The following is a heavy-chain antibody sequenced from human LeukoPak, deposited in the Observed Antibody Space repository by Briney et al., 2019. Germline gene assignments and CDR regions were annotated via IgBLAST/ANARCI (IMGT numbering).Heavy chain of an antibody. J-gene: IGHJ4*02. Sequence: GGSLRLSCAASGFTFSNYGIHWVRQAPGKGLEWVAVISYDGSNKYYADSVKGRFTISRDNSKNTLYLQMNSLRAEDTAVYYCVTSSGLYYFDYWGQGTLVTVSS. CDR3: VTSSGLYYFDY. D-gene: IGHD3-22*01. CDR1: GFTFSNYG. V-gene: IGHV3-30*19. CDR2: ISYDGSNK.